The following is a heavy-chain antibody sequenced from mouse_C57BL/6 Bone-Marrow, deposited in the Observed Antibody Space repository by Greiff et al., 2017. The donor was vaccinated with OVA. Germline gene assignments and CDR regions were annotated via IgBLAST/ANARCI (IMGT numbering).Heavy chain of an antibody. V-gene: IGHV10-1*01. D-gene: IGHD1-1*02. J-gene: IGHJ1*03. CDR3: VRHHYLNWYFDV. CDR1: GFSFNTYA. Sequence: DVKLVESGGGLVQPKGSLKLSCAASGFSFNTYAMNWVRQAPGKGLEWVARIRSKSNNYATYYADSVKDRFTISRDDSESMLYLQMNNLKTEDTAMYYCVRHHYLNWYFDVWGTGTTVTVSS. CDR2: IRSKSNNYAT.